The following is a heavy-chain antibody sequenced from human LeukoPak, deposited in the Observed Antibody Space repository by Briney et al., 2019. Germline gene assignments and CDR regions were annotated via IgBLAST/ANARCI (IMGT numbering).Heavy chain of an antibody. CDR3: ARDQYCSSTRCSTGYYYMDV. V-gene: IGHV4-34*01. J-gene: IGHJ6*03. CDR1: GGSFSGYY. Sequence: KPSETLSLTCAVYGGSFSGYYWSWIRQPPGKGLEWIGEINHSGSTNYNPSLKSRVTISVDTSKNQFSLKLSSVTAADTAVYYCARDQYCSSTRCSTGYYYMDVWGKGTTVTVSS. CDR2: INHSGST. D-gene: IGHD2-2*01.